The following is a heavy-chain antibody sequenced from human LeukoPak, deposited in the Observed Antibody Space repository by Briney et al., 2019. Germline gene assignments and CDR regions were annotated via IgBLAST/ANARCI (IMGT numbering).Heavy chain of an antibody. V-gene: IGHV3-43*02. J-gene: IGHJ4*02. CDR2: ISGDADTT. CDR1: GFIFDDSA. CDR3: AKDMKRDRPYYFDY. Sequence: PGGSPRLSCAASGFIFDDSAMHWVRHAPGKGLEWVSLISGDADTTYYADSVKGRFTISRDNSKNSLYLQMNSLRTEDTALYYCAKDMKRDRPYYFDYWGQGTLVTVSS.